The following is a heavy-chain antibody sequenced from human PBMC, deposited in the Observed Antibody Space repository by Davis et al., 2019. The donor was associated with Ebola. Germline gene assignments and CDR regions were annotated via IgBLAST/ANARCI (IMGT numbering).Heavy chain of an antibody. D-gene: IGHD5-12*01. CDR2: IYHSGST. J-gene: IGHJ5*02. CDR3: AREGGYDVFHWFDP. Sequence: MPSETLSLTCAVSGGSISSSNWWSWVRQPPGKGLEWIGEIYHSGSTNYKPSLKSRVTISVDKSKNQFSLKLSSVTAADTAVYYCAREGGYDVFHWFDPWGQGTLVTVSS. V-gene: IGHV4-4*02. CDR1: GGSISSSNW.